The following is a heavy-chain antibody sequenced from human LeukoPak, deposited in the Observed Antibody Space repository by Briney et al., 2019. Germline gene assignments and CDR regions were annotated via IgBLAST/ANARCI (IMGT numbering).Heavy chain of an antibody. Sequence: PGGSLRLSCVASGFTFRDYAMHWVRQAPGKGLEWVGVILFDGDMKYYADSVKGRFTISRDNSQSTLYLQMNSLRAEDTAIYYCATYRQVLLPFESWGQGTLVTVSS. CDR3: ATYRQVLLPFES. V-gene: IGHV3-30*03. CDR2: ILFDGDMK. CDR1: GFTFRDYA. D-gene: IGHD2-8*02. J-gene: IGHJ4*02.